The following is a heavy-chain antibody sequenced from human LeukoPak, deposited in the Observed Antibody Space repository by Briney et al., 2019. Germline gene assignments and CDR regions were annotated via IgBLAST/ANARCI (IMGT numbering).Heavy chain of an antibody. J-gene: IGHJ4*02. V-gene: IGHV3-7*01. D-gene: IGHD1-26*01. CDR1: GFTFSSYW. CDR2: IKQDGSEK. Sequence: GGSLRLSCAASGFTFSSYWMSWVRQAPGKGLEWVANIKQDGSEKYYVDSVKGRFTISRDNAKNSLYLQMNSLRAEDTAVYYCARGGGSYLDYFDYWGQGTLVTVSS. CDR3: ARGGGSYLDYFDY.